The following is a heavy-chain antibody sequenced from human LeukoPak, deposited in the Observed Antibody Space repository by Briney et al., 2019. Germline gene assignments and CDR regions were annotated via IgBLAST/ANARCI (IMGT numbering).Heavy chain of an antibody. D-gene: IGHD2-8*02. CDR2: INNDGSST. J-gene: IGHJ4*02. CDR1: GFTFSSYS. CDR3: ARVWSYYYFDY. V-gene: IGHV3-74*01. Sequence: PGGSLRLSCAASGFTFSSYSMNWVRQAPGKGLVWVSRINNDGSSTSYADSVKGRFTISRDDAKNTLYLQMNSLRAEDTAVYYCARVWSYYYFDYWGQGTLVTVSS.